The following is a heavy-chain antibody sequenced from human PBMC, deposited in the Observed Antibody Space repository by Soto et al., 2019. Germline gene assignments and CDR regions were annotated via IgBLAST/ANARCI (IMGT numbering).Heavy chain of an antibody. CDR2: IYYSGNT. Sequence: SETLSLTGSVSGGSISNYYWSWIRQPPGKGLEWIGYIYYSGNTNYNPSLKSRVTISVDTSKKQFSLKVSAVTAADTAVYYCARQSTAWPNFDSWGQGTLVTVSS. J-gene: IGHJ4*02. CDR3: ARQSTAWPNFDS. CDR1: GGSISNYY. D-gene: IGHD2-21*02. V-gene: IGHV4-59*01.